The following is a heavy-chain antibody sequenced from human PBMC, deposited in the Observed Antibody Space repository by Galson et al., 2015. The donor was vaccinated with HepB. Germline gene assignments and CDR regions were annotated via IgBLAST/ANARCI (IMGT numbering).Heavy chain of an antibody. CDR3: AREFQAYGGHAKALDY. J-gene: IGHJ4*02. Sequence: SVKVSCKASGDTLTGYYVHRVRQAPGQGLEWMGLIHPYDGSTADTERFRGRIIVTRDTSTSTVYMELRSLRSEDTAVYCCAREFQAYGGHAKALDYWGQGTLVTVSS. D-gene: IGHD4-23*01. CDR2: IHPYDGST. CDR1: GDTLTGYY. V-gene: IGHV1-46*03.